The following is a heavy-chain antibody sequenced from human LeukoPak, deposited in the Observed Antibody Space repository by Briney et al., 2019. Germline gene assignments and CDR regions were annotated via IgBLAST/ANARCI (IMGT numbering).Heavy chain of an antibody. D-gene: IGHD1-26*01. J-gene: IGHJ4*02. CDR3: ARDGQWDLTYYLDY. Sequence: GGSLRLSCAGSGFTFTSYSLNLVRQAPGKGLELVSCISSHGNYIYYADSVKGRFTVSRDDATNSVFLQMNSLRAEDTGIYYCARDGQWDLTYYLDYWGQGILVTVSS. CDR1: GFTFTSYS. CDR2: ISSHGNYI. V-gene: IGHV3-21*01.